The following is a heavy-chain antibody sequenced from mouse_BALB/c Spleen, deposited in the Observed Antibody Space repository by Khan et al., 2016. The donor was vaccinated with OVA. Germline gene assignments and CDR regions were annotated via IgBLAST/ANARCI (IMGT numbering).Heavy chain of an antibody. V-gene: IGHV2-6-5*01. Sequence: QVQLQQSGPGLVAPSQSLSITCTVSGFSLTDYGVSWIRQPPGKGLEWLGVIWGGGSTYYNSTLKSRLSIRKDNSKSQVFLKMNSLQTDDTAMYYCAKEDYGSISFDYWGQGTTLTVSS. CDR3: AKEDYGSISFDY. D-gene: IGHD1-1*01. CDR2: IWGGGST. J-gene: IGHJ2*01. CDR1: GFSLTDYG.